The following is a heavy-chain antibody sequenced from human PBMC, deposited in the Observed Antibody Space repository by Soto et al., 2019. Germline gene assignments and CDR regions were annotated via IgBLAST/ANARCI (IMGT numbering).Heavy chain of an antibody. V-gene: IGHV1-69*02. CDR1: GGTFSSYT. CDR3: ARGSTGTTFQDY. CDR2: IIPILGIA. D-gene: IGHD1-7*01. Sequence: SVKVSFKASGGTFSSYTISWVRQAPGQGLEWMGRIIPILGIANYAQKFQGRVTITADKSTSTAYMELSSLRSEDTAVYYCARGSTGTTFQDYWGQGTLVTVSS. J-gene: IGHJ4*02.